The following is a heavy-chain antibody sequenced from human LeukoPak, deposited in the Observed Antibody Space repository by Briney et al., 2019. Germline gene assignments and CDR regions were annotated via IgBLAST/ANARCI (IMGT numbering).Heavy chain of an antibody. CDR1: GFTFSSSV. CDR3: AKVRVYYDFWSGLDY. J-gene: IGHJ4*02. Sequence: GRSLRLSCAASGFTFSSSVMHWVRQAPGKGLEWVAGISSDGNNRYYVDSVEGRFTISRDNSKNTLYLQMNSLRAEDTAVYYCAKVRVYYDFWSGLDYWGQGTLVTVSS. V-gene: IGHV3-30*18. D-gene: IGHD3-3*01. CDR2: ISSDGNNR.